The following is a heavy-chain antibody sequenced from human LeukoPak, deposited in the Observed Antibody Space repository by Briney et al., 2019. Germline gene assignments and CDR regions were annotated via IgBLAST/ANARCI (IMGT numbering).Heavy chain of an antibody. V-gene: IGHV3-64*02. CDR1: GFTFSNYA. Sequence: GGSLRLSCAASGFTFSNYAMHWVRQAPGKGLEYVSAISSNGGSTYYADSVKGRFNISRDNSKNTLYLQMGSLRVEDMAVYYCASDSDDYDSSGYTFHHWGQGTLVTVSS. CDR3: ASDSDDYDSSGYTFHH. J-gene: IGHJ1*01. CDR2: ISSNGGST. D-gene: IGHD3-22*01.